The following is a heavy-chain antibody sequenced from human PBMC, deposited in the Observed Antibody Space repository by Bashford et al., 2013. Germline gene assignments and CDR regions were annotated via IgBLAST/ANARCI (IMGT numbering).Heavy chain of an antibody. Sequence: SQTLSLTCAISGDSVSSNSAAWNWLRQSPSRGLEWLGRTYYRSKWYSDYAISVKSRITINSDTSKNQYTLQLNSVTPEDAAVYYCAHRSWHDYGDTTIYWGQGTLVTVSS. CDR2: TYYRSKWYS. CDR1: GDSVSSNSAA. V-gene: IGHV6-1*01. D-gene: IGHD4-17*01. J-gene: IGHJ4*02. CDR3: AHRSWHDYGDTTIY.